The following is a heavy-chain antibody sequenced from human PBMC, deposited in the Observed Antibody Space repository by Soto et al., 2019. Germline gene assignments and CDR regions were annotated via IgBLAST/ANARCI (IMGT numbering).Heavy chain of an antibody. J-gene: IGHJ3*02. D-gene: IGHD6-19*01. Sequence: PSHPLCLTCAISGDSVSSNSAAWNWIRQSPSRGLEWLGRTYYRSKWYNDYAVSVKSRITINPDTSKNQFSLQLNSVTPEDTAVYYCARGHISGWDLGAFDIWGQGTMVTVSS. CDR1: GDSVSSNSAA. CDR3: ARGHISGWDLGAFDI. V-gene: IGHV6-1*01. CDR2: TYYRSKWYN.